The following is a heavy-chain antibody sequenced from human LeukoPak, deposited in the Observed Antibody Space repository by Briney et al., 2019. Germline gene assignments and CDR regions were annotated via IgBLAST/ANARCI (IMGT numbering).Heavy chain of an antibody. CDR3: ARVGADNWFDP. CDR2: INHSGST. Sequence: ETLSLTCAVYGGSFSGYYWSWIRQPPGKGLEWIGEINHSGSTNYNPSLKSRVTISVDTSKNQFSLKLSSVTAADTAVYYCARVGADNWFDPWGQGTLVTVSS. V-gene: IGHV4-34*01. CDR1: GGSFSGYY. J-gene: IGHJ5*02.